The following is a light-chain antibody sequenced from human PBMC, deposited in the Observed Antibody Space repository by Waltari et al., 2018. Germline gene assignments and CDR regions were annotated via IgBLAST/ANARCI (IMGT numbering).Light chain of an antibody. V-gene: IGLV3-1*01. CDR1: ELGDKQ. J-gene: IGLJ2*01. Sequence: SYEVTQPPSVSVSPGQTASITCSGDELGDKQVWGYHQKPGQSPVVVIYQDVKRPAGIPERFSGSSSGNTATLTIGGTQAMDEADYYCQAWDGTTVVFGGGTKVTVL. CDR2: QDV. CDR3: QAWDGTTVV.